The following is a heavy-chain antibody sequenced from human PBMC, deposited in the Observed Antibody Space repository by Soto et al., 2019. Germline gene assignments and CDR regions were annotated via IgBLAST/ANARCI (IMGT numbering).Heavy chain of an antibody. V-gene: IGHV1-58*01. CDR2: IVVASGYS. J-gene: IGHJ4*02. Sequence: LVQSGPDVKKPGTSVKVSCKTSGFTFGSSAVQWVRQVRGQRLEWIGWIVVASGYSNVAQKFQDRVSLTRDLSTNTAFMELSNLTSEDSAMYYCAADVIGVAGDFDHWGQGTLVSVSS. CDR3: AADVIGVAGDFDH. D-gene: IGHD6-19*01. CDR1: GFTFGSSA.